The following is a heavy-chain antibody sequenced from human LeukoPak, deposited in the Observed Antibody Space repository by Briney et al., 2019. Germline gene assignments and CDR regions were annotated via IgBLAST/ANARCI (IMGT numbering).Heavy chain of an antibody. CDR2: ISAYNGNT. J-gene: IGHJ5*02. CDR1: GYTFTSYG. Sequence: GASVKVSCKASGYTFTSYGISWVRQAPGQGLEWMGWISAYNGNTNYAQKLQGRVTMTTDTSTSTAYMELRSLRSDDTAVYYCARMGVRYSSSHNWFDPWGQGTLVTVSS. D-gene: IGHD6-6*01. CDR3: ARMGVRYSSSHNWFDP. V-gene: IGHV1-18*01.